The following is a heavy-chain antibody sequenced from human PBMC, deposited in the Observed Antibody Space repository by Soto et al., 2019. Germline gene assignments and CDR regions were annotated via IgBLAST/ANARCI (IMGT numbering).Heavy chain of an antibody. CDR2: ISAYNGNT. CDR1: GYTFTNYG. D-gene: IGHD3-9*01. V-gene: IGHV1-18*01. CDR3: ARPQNPIWTDHYTNGFDP. J-gene: IGHJ5*02. Sequence: QLQLVQSGAEVKKPGASVKVSCKASGYTFTNYGITWVRQAPGQGPEWMGWISAYNGNTDYAQNLQGRVTMTTDTSTSTAYMELRSLRSDDTAMYYCARPQNPIWTDHYTNGFDPWGQGTLVTVSS.